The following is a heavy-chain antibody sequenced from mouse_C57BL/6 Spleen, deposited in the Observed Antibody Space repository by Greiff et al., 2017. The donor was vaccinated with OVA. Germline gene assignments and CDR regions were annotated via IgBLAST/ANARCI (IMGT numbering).Heavy chain of an antibody. Sequence: QVQLQQPGAELVKPGASVKMSCKASGYTFTSYWITWVRQRPGQGLEWIGDIYPGSGSTNYNEKFKGKATLPGDTSSSIAYMQLSSLTSEDSAVYYCARGDFDYWGQGTTLTVSS. CDR3: ARGDFDY. CDR1: GYTFTSYW. J-gene: IGHJ2*01. V-gene: IGHV1-55*01. CDR2: IYPGSGST.